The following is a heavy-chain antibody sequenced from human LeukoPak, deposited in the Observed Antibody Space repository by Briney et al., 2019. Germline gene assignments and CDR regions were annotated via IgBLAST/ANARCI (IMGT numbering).Heavy chain of an antibody. V-gene: IGHV1-8*02. CDR1: GYSFTSYW. Sequence: GESLKISCKGSGYSFTSYWINWVRQATGQGLEWMGWMNPNSGNTGYAQKFQGRVTMTRNTSISTAYMELSSLRSEDTAVYYCARGHYDSSGYYDTHLYYYYYGMDVWGQGTTVTVSS. CDR2: MNPNSGNT. D-gene: IGHD3-22*01. CDR3: ARGHYDSSGYYDTHLYYYYYGMDV. J-gene: IGHJ6*02.